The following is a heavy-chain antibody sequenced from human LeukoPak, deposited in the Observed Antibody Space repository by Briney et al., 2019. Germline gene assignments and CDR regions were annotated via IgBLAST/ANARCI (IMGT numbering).Heavy chain of an antibody. CDR1: GYTFTNYG. V-gene: IGHV1-18*01. CDR2: ISAYNGNT. Sequence: ASVKVSCKASGYTFTNYGISWVRQAPGQGLEWMGWISAYNGNTNYAQKLQGRVTMTTDTSTSTAYMELRSLRSDDTAVYYCARDLQTDGSGSYYRDDAFDIWGQGTMVTVSS. J-gene: IGHJ3*02. D-gene: IGHD3-10*01. CDR3: ARDLQTDGSGSYYRDDAFDI.